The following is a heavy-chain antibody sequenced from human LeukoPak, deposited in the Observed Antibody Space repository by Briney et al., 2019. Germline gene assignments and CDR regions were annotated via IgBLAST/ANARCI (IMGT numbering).Heavy chain of an antibody. Sequence: ASVKVSCKASGYTFTGYYMHWVRQAPGQGLKWMGRIIPILGIANYAQKFQGRVTITADKSTSTAYMELSSLRSEDTAVYYCARVRRDYDPVFDYWGQGTLVTVSS. CDR3: ARVRRDYDPVFDY. D-gene: IGHD3-16*01. V-gene: IGHV1-69*04. CDR2: IIPILGIA. J-gene: IGHJ4*02. CDR1: GYTFTGYY.